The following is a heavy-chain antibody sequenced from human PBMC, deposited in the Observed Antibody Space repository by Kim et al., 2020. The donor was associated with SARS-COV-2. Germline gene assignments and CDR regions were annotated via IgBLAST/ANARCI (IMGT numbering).Heavy chain of an antibody. J-gene: IGHJ4*02. CDR1: GFTFSDYY. CDR2: ISSSSSYT. D-gene: IGHD3-22*01. V-gene: IGHV3-11*05. CDR3: ARVGYDSSGYLYYFDY. Sequence: GGSLRLSCAASGFTFSDYYMSLIRQAPGKGLEWVSYISSSSSYTNYADSVKGRFTISRDNAKNSLYLQMNSLRAEDTAVYYCARVGYDSSGYLYYFDYWGQGTLVTVSS.